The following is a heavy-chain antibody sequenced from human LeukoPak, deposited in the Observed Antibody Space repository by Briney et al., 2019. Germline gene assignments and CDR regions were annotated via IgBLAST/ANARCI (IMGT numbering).Heavy chain of an antibody. J-gene: IGHJ5*02. CDR3: ARGIRRGYSWFGP. Sequence: ASVKVSCKASGYTFTTYDINRVRQATGQGLEWMGWMNPNSGNTGYAQKFQGRVTMTTNTSISTAYMELSNLRSEDTAIYYCARGIRRGYSWFGPWGQGTLVTVSS. D-gene: IGHD2-15*01. CDR1: GYTFTTYD. CDR2: MNPNSGNT. V-gene: IGHV1-8*01.